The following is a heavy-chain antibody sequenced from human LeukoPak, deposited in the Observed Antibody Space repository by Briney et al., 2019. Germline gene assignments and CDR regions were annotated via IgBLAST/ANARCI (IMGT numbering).Heavy chain of an antibody. CDR2: ISSSSSTI. D-gene: IGHD3-3*01. J-gene: IGHJ4*02. Sequence: GGFLRLSCAASGFTFSSYNMNWVRQAPGKGLEWVSYISSSSSTIYYADSVKGRFTISRDNAKNSLYLQMNSLRAEDTAVYYCAREGFSFDYWGQGTLVTVSS. V-gene: IGHV3-48*01. CDR1: GFTFSSYN. CDR3: AREGFSFDY.